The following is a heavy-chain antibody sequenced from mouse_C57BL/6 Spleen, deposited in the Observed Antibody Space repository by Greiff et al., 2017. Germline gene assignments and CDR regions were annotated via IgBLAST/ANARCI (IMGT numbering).Heavy chain of an antibody. V-gene: IGHV14-3*01. J-gene: IGHJ2*01. CDR3: ASRGLYYDYDGSYFDY. D-gene: IGHD2-4*01. Sequence: EVQLQQSVAELVRPGASVKLSCTASGFNIKNTYMHWVKQRPEQGLEWIGRIDPANGNTKYAPKFQGKATITADTSSNTAYLQLSSLTSEDTAIYYCASRGLYYDYDGSYFDYWGQGTTLTVSS. CDR1: GFNIKNTY. CDR2: IDPANGNT.